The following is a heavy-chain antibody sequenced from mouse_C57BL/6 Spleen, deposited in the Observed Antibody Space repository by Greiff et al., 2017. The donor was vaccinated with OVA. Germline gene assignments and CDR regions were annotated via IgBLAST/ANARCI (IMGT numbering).Heavy chain of an antibody. CDR2: IHPSDSDT. Sequence: QVQLQQPGAELVKPGASVKVSCKASDYTFTSYWMHWVKQRPGQGLEWIGRIHPSDSDTNYNQKFKGKATLTVDKSSSTAYMQLSSLTSEDSAVYYCAIPLNWDVQGFDYWGQGTTLTVSS. CDR1: DYTFTSYW. CDR3: AIPLNWDVQGFDY. D-gene: IGHD4-1*02. V-gene: IGHV1-74*01. J-gene: IGHJ2*01.